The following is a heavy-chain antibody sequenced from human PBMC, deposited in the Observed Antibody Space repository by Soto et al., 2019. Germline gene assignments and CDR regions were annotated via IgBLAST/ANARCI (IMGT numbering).Heavy chain of an antibody. D-gene: IGHD3-22*01. J-gene: IGHJ3*02. CDR3: ARGSVTMIVVGCCAFDI. CDR2: IYYSGST. V-gene: IGHV4-30-4*01. CDR1: GGSISSGDYY. Sequence: LSLTCTVSGGSISSGDYYWSWIRQPPGKGLEWIGYIYYSGSTYYNPSLKSRVTISVDTSKNQFSLKLSSVTAADTAVYYCARGSVTMIVVGCCAFDIWGQGTMVTVSS.